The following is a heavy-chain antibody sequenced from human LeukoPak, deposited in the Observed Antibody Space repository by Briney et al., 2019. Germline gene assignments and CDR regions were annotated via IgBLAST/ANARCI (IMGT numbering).Heavy chain of an antibody. V-gene: IGHV3-23*01. CDR3: AKDLSYTSGSSDY. CDR1: GFTFSAFA. Sequence: GGSLRLSCAASGFTFSAFAMTWVRQAPGKGLEWVSTITSDGDNAYSADSVKGRITFSRDNSKNTLSLQLRSLRAEDTAVYYCAKDLSYTSGSSDYWGQGTLVTVSS. J-gene: IGHJ4*02. CDR2: ITSDGDNA. D-gene: IGHD6-19*01.